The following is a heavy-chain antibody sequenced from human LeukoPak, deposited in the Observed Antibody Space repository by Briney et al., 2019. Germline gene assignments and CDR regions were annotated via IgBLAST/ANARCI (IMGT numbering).Heavy chain of an antibody. V-gene: IGHV4-59*01. J-gene: IGHJ3*02. D-gene: IGHD4-17*01. CDR2: VYYSGST. CDR1: GGSFSGYY. CDR3: ARQVTTLTTGRTFDI. Sequence: SETLSLTCSVSGGSFSGYYWSWIRQPPGKGLEWIGYVYYSGSTNYNPSLKSRVTTSVDSSKNQFSLKLSSVTAADTAIYYCARQVTTLTTGRTFDIWGQGTMVTVSS.